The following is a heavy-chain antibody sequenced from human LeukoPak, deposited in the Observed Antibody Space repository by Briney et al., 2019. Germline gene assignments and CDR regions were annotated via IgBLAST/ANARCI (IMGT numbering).Heavy chain of an antibody. V-gene: IGHV3-72*01. CDR1: GFTVSDHY. J-gene: IGHJ1*01. CDR2: IRKKSDSYTT. Sequence: GGSLRLSCVASGFTVSDHYLDWVRQAPGKGLEWVGLIRKKSDSYTTEYAASVKGGFTISRDDSTNSVYLQMSSLKSEDTAVYYCADIGGGGSNTRWGEGTVVTVS. D-gene: IGHD2-15*01. CDR3: ADIGGGGSNTR.